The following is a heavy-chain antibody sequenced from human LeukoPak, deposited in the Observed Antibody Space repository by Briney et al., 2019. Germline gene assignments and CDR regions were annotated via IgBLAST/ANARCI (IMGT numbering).Heavy chain of an antibody. CDR1: GFTFSSYS. J-gene: IGHJ4*02. Sequence: PGGSLRLSCAASGFTFSSYSMNWVRHATGKGLEWVSSISSSSTHLYHADSVKGRFAISRDNAKNSLYLQMNSLRAEDTAVYYCARDLIVEGTAILGYWGQGTLVTVSS. V-gene: IGHV3-21*01. CDR3: ARDLIVEGTAILGY. CDR2: ISSSSTHL. D-gene: IGHD1-26*01.